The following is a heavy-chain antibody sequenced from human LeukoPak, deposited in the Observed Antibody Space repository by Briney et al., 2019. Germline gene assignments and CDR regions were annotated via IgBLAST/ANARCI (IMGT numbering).Heavy chain of an antibody. D-gene: IGHD3-22*01. J-gene: IGHJ4*02. Sequence: PGGSLRLSCEASGFSFATHAMHWVRQAPGKGLEWMASIQYDGTEKSYADSVKGRFTISRDISKNTLYLQMNSLRAEDTAVYYCAKVAGSSGYYPDFWGQGTLVTVSS. CDR1: GFSFATHA. CDR3: AKVAGSSGYYPDF. CDR2: IQYDGTEK. V-gene: IGHV3-30*02.